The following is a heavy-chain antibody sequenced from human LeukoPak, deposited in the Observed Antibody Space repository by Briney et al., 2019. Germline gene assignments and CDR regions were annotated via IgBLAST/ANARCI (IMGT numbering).Heavy chain of an antibody. D-gene: IGHD6-13*01. CDR1: GFTFSSSW. J-gene: IGHJ5*02. CDR3: ARDGPYSTTSTHPP. V-gene: IGHV3-7*03. Sequence: GGSLRLSCAASGFTFSSSWMSWVRQAPGKGLEWVANIKQDGSEKYYVGSVKGRFTISRDNAKNSLYLQMDSLRAEDTAVYYCARDGPYSTTSTHPPWGQGTLVTVSS. CDR2: IKQDGSEK.